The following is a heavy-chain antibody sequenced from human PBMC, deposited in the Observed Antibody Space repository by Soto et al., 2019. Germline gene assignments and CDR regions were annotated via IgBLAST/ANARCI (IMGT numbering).Heavy chain of an antibody. CDR1: GFTVSSNY. J-gene: IGHJ4*02. CDR2: IYSGGST. CDR3: ARVGYTSGWYRS. D-gene: IGHD6-19*01. V-gene: IGHV3-53*02. Sequence: EVQLVETGGGLIKHGGSLRLSWAASGFTVSSNYMSWVRQAPGKGLEWVSVIYSGGSTYYADSVKGRFTMSRDNSKNTLYLQMNSLRAEDTAVYYCARVGYTSGWYRSWGQGTLVTVSS.